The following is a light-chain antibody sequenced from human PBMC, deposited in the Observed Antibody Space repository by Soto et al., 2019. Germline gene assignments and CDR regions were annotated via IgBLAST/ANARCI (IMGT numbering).Light chain of an antibody. Sequence: QSALTQPASVSGSPGQSITISCTGTSSDIGVYKYVSWYQQHPGKAPNLMIYEVSNRPSGVSNRFSGSKSGNTASLTISGLQAEDEPDYYCSSYTSSSTVVFGGGTKLTVL. CDR2: EVS. CDR3: SSYTSSSTVV. V-gene: IGLV2-14*01. CDR1: SSDIGVYKY. J-gene: IGLJ2*01.